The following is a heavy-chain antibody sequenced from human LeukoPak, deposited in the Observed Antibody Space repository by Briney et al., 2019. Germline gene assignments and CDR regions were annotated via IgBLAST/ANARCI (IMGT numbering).Heavy chain of an antibody. CDR1: GYTFTGYY. D-gene: IGHD6-19*01. Sequence: ASVKVSCKASGYTFTGYYMHWVRQAPGQGLEWMGWINPNSGGTNYAQNFQGRVTMTRDTSITTAYMELSRLRSADTAVYYCVRDLRGGAVSGTDRFDPWGQGTLVTVSS. CDR2: INPNSGGT. J-gene: IGHJ5*02. CDR3: VRDLRGGAVSGTDRFDP. V-gene: IGHV1-2*02.